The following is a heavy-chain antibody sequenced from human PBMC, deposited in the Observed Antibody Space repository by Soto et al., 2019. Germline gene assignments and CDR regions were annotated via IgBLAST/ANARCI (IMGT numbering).Heavy chain of an antibody. D-gene: IGHD6-13*01. CDR3: ARPALAAAGGANWFDP. J-gene: IGHJ5*02. CDR1: GFTFSSYS. CDR2: IISSSSTI. Sequence: EVQLVESGGGLVQPGGSLRLSCAASGFTFSSYSMNWVRQAPGKGLEWVSYIISSSSTIYYADSVKGRFTISRDNAKNSLYLQMNSLRAEDTAVYYCARPALAAAGGANWFDPWGQGTLVTVSS. V-gene: IGHV3-48*01.